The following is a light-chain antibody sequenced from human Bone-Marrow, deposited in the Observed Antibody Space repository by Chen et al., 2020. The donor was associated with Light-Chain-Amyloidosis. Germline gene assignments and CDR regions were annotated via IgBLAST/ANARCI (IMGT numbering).Light chain of an antibody. CDR1: SSDVGGDNQ. Sequence: QSALTQPASVAGSPGQSITISCTGTSSDVGGDNQASWYQQHPDTAPKLMIYEVTNRPSWVPDRCSGSKSENTASLTSSELQAEDGADNFCSSYTITNTLVFGSGTRVTVL. CDR2: EVT. CDR3: SSYTITNTLV. V-gene: IGLV2-14*01. J-gene: IGLJ1*01.